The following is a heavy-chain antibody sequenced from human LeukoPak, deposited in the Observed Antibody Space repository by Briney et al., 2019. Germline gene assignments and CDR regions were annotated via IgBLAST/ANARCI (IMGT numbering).Heavy chain of an antibody. CDR2: ISGDGGST. Sequence: GGSLRLSCAASGFTFDDYAMHWVRQAPGKGLEWVSLISGDGGSTYYADSVKGRFTISRDNSKNSLYLQMNSLRTEDTALYYCAKDLASMIVGSAHDVDYYYYCMDVWGQGTTVTVSS. J-gene: IGHJ6*02. V-gene: IGHV3-43*02. CDR1: GFTFDDYA. D-gene: IGHD3-22*01. CDR3: AKDLASMIVGSAHDVDYYYYCMDV.